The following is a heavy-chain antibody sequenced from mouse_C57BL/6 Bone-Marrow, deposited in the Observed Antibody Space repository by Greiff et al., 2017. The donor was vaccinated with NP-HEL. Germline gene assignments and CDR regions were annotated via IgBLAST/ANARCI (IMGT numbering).Heavy chain of an antibody. CDR2: SRNKANDYTT. CDR1: GFTFSDFY. CDR3: ARDAGYYGSKGYFDV. Sequence: EVKVVESGGDLVQSGRSLRLSCATSGFTFSDFYMEWVRQAPGKGLEWIAASRNKANDYTTEYSASVKGRFIVSRDTSQSILYLQMNSLRAEDTAIYYCARDAGYYGSKGYFDVWGTGTTVTVSS. V-gene: IGHV7-1*01. D-gene: IGHD1-1*01. J-gene: IGHJ1*03.